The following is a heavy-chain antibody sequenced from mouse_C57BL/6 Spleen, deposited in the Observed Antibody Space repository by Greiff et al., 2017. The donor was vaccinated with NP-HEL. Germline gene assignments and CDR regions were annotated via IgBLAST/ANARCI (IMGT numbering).Heavy chain of an antibody. V-gene: IGHV5-12*01. D-gene: IGHD2-1*01. CDR3: ARHGGNKAWFAC. J-gene: IGHJ3*01. CDR2: ISNGGGST. CDR1: GFTFSDYY. Sequence: EVKLVESGGGLVQPGGSLKLSCAASGFTFSDYYMYWVRQTPEKRLEWVAYISNGGGSTYYPDTVKGRFTISRDNAKNTLYLQMSRLKSEDTAMYYCARHGGNKAWFACWGQGTLVTVSA.